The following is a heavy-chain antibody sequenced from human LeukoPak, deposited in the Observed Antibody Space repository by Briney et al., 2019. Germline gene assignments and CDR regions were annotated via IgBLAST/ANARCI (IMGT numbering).Heavy chain of an antibody. J-gene: IGHJ5*02. Sequence: ASVKVSCKASGYTFTSYGISWVRQAPGQGLEWMGWISAYNGNTNYAQKFQGRVTMTRNTSISTAYMELSSLRSEDTAVYYCARNLGYSYGFNWFDPWGQGTLVTVSS. V-gene: IGHV1-18*01. CDR1: GYTFTSYG. CDR3: ARNLGYSYGFNWFDP. CDR2: ISAYNGNT. D-gene: IGHD5-18*01.